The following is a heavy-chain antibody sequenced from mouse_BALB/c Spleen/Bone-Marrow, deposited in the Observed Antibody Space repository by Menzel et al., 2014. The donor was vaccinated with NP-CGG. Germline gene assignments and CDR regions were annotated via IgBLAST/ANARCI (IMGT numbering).Heavy chain of an antibody. Sequence: VNVVESGAELVRPGTSVKVSCKASGYAFTNYLIEWVKQRPGQGLEWIGVINPGSGGTNYNEKFKGKATLTADKSSSTAYMQLSSLTSDDSAVYFCARWDYRYDGFAYWGQGTLVTVSA. CDR3: ARWDYRYDGFAY. J-gene: IGHJ3*01. D-gene: IGHD2-14*01. CDR1: GYAFTNYL. CDR2: INPGSGGT. V-gene: IGHV1-54*01.